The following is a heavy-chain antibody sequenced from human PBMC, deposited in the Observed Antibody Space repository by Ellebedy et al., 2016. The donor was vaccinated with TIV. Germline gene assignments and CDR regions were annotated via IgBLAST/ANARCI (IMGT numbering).Heavy chain of an antibody. V-gene: IGHV3-30*09. D-gene: IGHD3-16*01. CDR3: ARDLGPWRDYYYYGMDV. CDR1: GFTFSYYS. Sequence: GGSLRLSXAASGFTFSYYSMHWVRQAPGKGLEWVAVISHDGSNKYHAESVKGRFAISRDDSKNTLYLQMNTLRTEDTAVYYCARDLGPWRDYYYYGMDVWGQGTTVTVSS. CDR2: ISHDGSNK. J-gene: IGHJ6*02.